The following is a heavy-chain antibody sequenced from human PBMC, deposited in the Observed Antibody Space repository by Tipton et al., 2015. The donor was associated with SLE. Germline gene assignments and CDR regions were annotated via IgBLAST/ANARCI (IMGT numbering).Heavy chain of an antibody. CDR1: GFNFSTYT. D-gene: IGHD4-23*01. J-gene: IGHJ4*02. CDR2: ISSTSRYI. Sequence: SLRLSCAASGFNFSTYTVNWVRQAPGKGLEWVSSISSTSRYIYYADSVKGRFTISRDNAKNSLSLQLSSLSSEDTAVYFCLREGVGAYGGNFDYWAQRTLVTVSS. CDR3: LREGVGAYGGNFDY. V-gene: IGHV3-21*01.